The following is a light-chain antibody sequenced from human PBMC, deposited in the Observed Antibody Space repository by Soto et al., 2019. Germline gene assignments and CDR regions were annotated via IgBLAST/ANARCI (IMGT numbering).Light chain of an antibody. CDR1: QNINNY. V-gene: IGKV1-39*01. Sequence: DIQMTQSPSSLSASVGDSVTITCRASQNINNYLSWYQHKPGKAPKLLIYAASKLQSGVPSSFSGSRSGTEFTLTISRLYPEDFATYYCQQSYSMPQPFGQGTKREI. J-gene: IGKJ2*01. CDR2: AAS. CDR3: QQSYSMPQP.